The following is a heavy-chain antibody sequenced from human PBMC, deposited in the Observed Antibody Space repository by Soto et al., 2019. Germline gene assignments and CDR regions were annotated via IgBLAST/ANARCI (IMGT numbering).Heavy chain of an antibody. CDR1: GDSVSSNSAA. Sequence: SQTLSLTCAISGDSVSSNSAAWSWIRQSPSRGLEWLGRTYYRSKWYNDYAVSVKSRITINPDTSKNQLSLQLNSVTPEDTAVYYCVRQGRYIFDYWGQGSLVIVSS. J-gene: IGHJ4*02. CDR2: TYYRSKWYN. D-gene: IGHD1-26*01. V-gene: IGHV6-1*01. CDR3: VRQGRYIFDY.